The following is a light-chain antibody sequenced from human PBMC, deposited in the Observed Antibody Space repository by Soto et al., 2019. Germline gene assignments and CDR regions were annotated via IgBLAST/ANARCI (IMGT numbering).Light chain of an antibody. CDR2: GAS. Sequence: EIVLTQSPGTLSLYPGERATIXXRASQSVSGNYLAWYQQRPGQAPXLLIYGASSRATGIPARFSGSGSGTEFTLTISSLQSEDFAVYYCQLYGISPHFGQGTRLDI. J-gene: IGKJ5*01. CDR1: QSVSGNY. CDR3: QLYGISPH. V-gene: IGKV3-20*01.